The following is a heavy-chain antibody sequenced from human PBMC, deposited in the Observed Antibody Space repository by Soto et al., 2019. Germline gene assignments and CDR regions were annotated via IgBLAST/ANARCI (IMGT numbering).Heavy chain of an antibody. J-gene: IGHJ6*03. CDR3: ARRGYSGYDSYMDV. D-gene: IGHD5-12*01. V-gene: IGHV4-39*01. CDR1: GGSISSSSYY. Sequence: SETLSLTCTVSGGSISSSSYYWGWIRQPPGKGLEWIGSIYYSGSTYYNPSLKSRVTISVDTSKNQFSLKLSSVTAADTAVYYCARRGYSGYDSYMDVWGKGTTVTVSS. CDR2: IYYSGST.